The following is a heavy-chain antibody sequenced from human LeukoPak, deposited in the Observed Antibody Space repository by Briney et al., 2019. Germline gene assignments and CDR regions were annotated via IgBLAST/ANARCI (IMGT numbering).Heavy chain of an antibody. J-gene: IGHJ3*02. Sequence: GASVKVSCKASGDTFTGYYMHLVRQAPGQGLEWMAWINPNSGDTKYVQKLQGRVTMTRDTSISTAYMELRRLRSDDTAVYYCARELLDRRGGVYAFDIWGQGTMVTVSS. D-gene: IGHD3-3*01. CDR3: ARELLDRRGGVYAFDI. CDR1: GDTFTGYY. CDR2: INPNSGDT. V-gene: IGHV1-2*02.